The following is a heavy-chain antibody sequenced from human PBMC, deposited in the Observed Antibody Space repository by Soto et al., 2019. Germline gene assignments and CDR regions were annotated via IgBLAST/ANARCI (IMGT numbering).Heavy chain of an antibody. V-gene: IGHV2-5*02. D-gene: IGHD4-17*01. CDR3: KPTMTTLTTDFDY. J-gene: IGHJ4*02. CDR2: IYWDEDK. Sequence: QITLKESGPTLVKPTQTLTMTCNFSGFSRSTSCVGVGWVRQPPGKALEWLALIYWDEDKRYSPSLKSRLTITKATSDNQLVLTMTNMDPVDTATYDCKPTMTTLTTDFDYWGQGTLVTVSS. CDR1: GFSRSTSCVG.